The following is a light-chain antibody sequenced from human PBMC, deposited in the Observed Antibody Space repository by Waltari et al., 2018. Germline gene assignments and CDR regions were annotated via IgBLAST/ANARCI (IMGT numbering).Light chain of an antibody. J-gene: IGLJ2*01. V-gene: IGLV2-14*03. Sequence: QSALTQPASVSGSPGQSITLSCSGISSDVGGYHFFSWYQQHPGKAPKLLIVDVSNRPSGVSNRFSGSKSGNTSSLTISGLQPEDEADYYCSSYRRSSTYVLLGGGTKLTVL. CDR3: SSYRRSSTYVL. CDR1: SSDVGGYHF. CDR2: DVS.